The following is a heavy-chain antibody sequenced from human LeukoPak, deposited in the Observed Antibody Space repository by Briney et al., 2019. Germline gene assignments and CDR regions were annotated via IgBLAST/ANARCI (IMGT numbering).Heavy chain of an antibody. CDR1: GAPISSNNW. CDR3: ARGRIAAAGTAWLFDY. D-gene: IGHD6-13*01. J-gene: IGHJ4*02. CDR2: IHHSGST. V-gene: IGHV4-4*02. Sequence: SGTLSLTCAVSGAPISSNNWWWSWVRQPPGKGLEWIGEIHHSGSTNYNPSLKSRVTMSVDKSKNQFSLELSSVTAADTAVYYCARGRIAAAGTAWLFDYWGQGTLVTVSS.